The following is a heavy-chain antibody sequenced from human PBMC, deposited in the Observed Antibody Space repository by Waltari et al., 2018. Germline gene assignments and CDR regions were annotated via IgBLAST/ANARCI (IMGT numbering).Heavy chain of an antibody. CDR3: ARETSSEKGFDY. V-gene: IGHV4-39*07. Sequence: QLQLQASGPRLVKASETLSLTCTVPGDSVSSSSYYWGWIRQPPGKGLEWYGGIYYPGNTFQNPSLKSRVSISIDTYKNQFSLRLRSVTAAGTAVYYWARETSSEKGFDYWGQGTLVTVSP. CDR1: GDSVSSSSYY. CDR2: IYYPGNT. D-gene: IGHD3-10*01. J-gene: IGHJ4*02.